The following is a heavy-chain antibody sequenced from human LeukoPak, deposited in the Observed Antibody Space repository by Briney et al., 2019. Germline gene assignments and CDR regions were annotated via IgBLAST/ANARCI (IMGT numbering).Heavy chain of an antibody. V-gene: IGHV1-18*01. CDR2: INNSPRNT. CDR1: GYAFSAYG. CDR3: ARDVETGTNAPGFDS. Sequence: ASVKVFCKASGYAFSAYGITWTRRAPGQGLEWMGWINNSPRNTVYAQSFQGRVTMTTDTSTNTAYMELRGLTSDDTAVYYCARDVETGTNAPGFDSWGQGTLVAVSS. D-gene: IGHD1-1*01. J-gene: IGHJ5*01.